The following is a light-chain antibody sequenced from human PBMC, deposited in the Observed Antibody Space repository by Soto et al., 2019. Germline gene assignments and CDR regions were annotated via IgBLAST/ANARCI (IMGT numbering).Light chain of an antibody. CDR1: QSVSNW. CDR3: EHDHNYSPVT. J-gene: IGKJ2*01. V-gene: IGKV1-5*01. Sequence: DIQMTQSPSTLSAPLGDRVTITCRASQSVSNWLAWYQQRPGKAPKLLIYDASTLESGVPSRFSGRGSGTEFTLTISGLQPNDFATYHCEHDHNYSPVTCGQGTKLEIK. CDR2: DAS.